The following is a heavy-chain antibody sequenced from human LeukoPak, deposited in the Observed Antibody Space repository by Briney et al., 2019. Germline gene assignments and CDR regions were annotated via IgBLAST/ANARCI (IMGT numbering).Heavy chain of an antibody. CDR1: GFTVSSNY. CDR2: IYSGGST. J-gene: IGHJ4*02. Sequence: GGSLRLSCAASGFTVSSNYMSWVRQAPGKGLEWVSVIYSGGSTYYADSVKGRFTISRDNSKNTLYLQMNSLRAADTAVYYCARGFTIFGVVSDYWGQGTLVTVSS. D-gene: IGHD3-3*01. CDR3: ARGFTIFGVVSDY. V-gene: IGHV3-66*01.